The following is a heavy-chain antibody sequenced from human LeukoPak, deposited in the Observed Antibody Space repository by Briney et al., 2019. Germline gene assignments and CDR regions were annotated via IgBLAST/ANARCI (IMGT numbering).Heavy chain of an antibody. Sequence: PSETLSLSCGVYGGSFSGYYWSWIRQPPGKGLEWIGEINPRGSTNYNPSLRSRVTLSADTSKNQFSLTLNSVTAADTAVYYCAGRRLGYYFDYWGQGTRVTVSS. CDR1: GGSFSGYY. J-gene: IGHJ4*02. CDR2: INPRGST. D-gene: IGHD5-24*01. CDR3: AGRRLGYYFDY. V-gene: IGHV4-34*01.